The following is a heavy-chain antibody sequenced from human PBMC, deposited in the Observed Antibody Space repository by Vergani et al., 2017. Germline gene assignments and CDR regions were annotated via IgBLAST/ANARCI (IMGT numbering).Heavy chain of an antibody. CDR2: ISYDGTRK. CDR3: ATKSCGTPGCQIGYFRE. Sequence: QVHLVESGGGVVQPGRSLRLSCVVSGFTSSYYGMHWVRQAPGKGLEWVAVISYDGTRKYYADSVKGRFTISRDNSKSTLYLQMNSLRTEDTAVYYCATKSCGTPGCQIGYFREWGQGTLVTGSS. V-gene: IGHV3-30*03. CDR1: GFTSSYYG. J-gene: IGHJ1*01. D-gene: IGHD1-1*01.